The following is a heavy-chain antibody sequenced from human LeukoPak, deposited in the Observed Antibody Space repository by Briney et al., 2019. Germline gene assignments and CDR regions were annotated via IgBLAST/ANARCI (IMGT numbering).Heavy chain of an antibody. CDR2: IRSKAYGGTT. J-gene: IGHJ4*02. Sequence: GGSLRLSCAASGFTFSSYSMNWVRQAPGKGLEWVGFIRSKAYGGTTEYAASVKGRFTISRDDSKSIAYLQMNSLKTEDTAVYYCTREIWFGEFLGYWGQGTLVTVSS. CDR3: TREIWFGEFLGY. D-gene: IGHD3-10*01. CDR1: GFTFSSYS. V-gene: IGHV3-49*04.